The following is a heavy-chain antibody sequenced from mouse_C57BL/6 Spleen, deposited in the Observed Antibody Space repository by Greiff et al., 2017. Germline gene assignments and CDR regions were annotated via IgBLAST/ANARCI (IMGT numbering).Heavy chain of an antibody. V-gene: IGHV3-6*01. D-gene: IGHD2-3*01. Sequence: EVKLMESGPGLVKPSQSLSFSCSVTGYSITSGYYWNWIRQFPGNKLEWRGYISYDGSNNYNPSLKNRISITRDTSKNQFCLKLNSVTTEDTATYYCAREGDDGYAMDYWGQGTSVTVSS. CDR3: AREGDDGYAMDY. CDR2: ISYDGSN. J-gene: IGHJ4*01. CDR1: GYSITSGYY.